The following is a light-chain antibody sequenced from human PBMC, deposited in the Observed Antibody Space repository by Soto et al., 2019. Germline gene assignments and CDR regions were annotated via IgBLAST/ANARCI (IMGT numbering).Light chain of an antibody. J-gene: IGKJ4*01. CDR2: DAS. CDR1: QDISNY. CDR3: QQYNSYPLT. Sequence: DIQMTQSPSSLSASVGDRVTITCQASQDISNYLNWYQQKPGKAPKLLIYDASNLETGVPSRFSGSGSGTEFTLTISSLQPDDFATYYCQQYNSYPLTFGGGTKVDI. V-gene: IGKV1-33*01.